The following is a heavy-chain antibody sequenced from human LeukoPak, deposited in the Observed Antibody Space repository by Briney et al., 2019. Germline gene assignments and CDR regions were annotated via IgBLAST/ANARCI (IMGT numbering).Heavy chain of an antibody. CDR2: ISGSGGST. Sequence: GGSLRLSCAASGFRFENCAMHWVRQAPGKGLEWVSAISGSGGSTYHADSVKGRLTISRDNSKNTLYLQMNSLRAEDTAVYYCAKGLPGSGYYYFDYWGQGTLVTVSS. CDR3: AKGLPGSGYYYFDY. V-gene: IGHV3-23*01. D-gene: IGHD3-3*01. J-gene: IGHJ4*02. CDR1: GFRFENCA.